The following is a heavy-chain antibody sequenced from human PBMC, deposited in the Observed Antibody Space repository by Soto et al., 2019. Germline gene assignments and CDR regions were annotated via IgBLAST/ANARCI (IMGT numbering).Heavy chain of an antibody. CDR2: IHHSGRT. V-gene: IGHV4-4*02. J-gene: IGHJ4*02. CDR3: ARGGDWQFDY. CDR1: GDSISSDKW. Sequence: QVQLQESGPGLVKPSGTLSLTCAVSGDSISSDKWWSWVRQPPGKGLEWIGEIHHSGRTNYNPSLKSRVTMLVAKSKNQVSLELSSMTAADTAVYYCARGGDWQFDYWGQGTLVTVSS. D-gene: IGHD2-21*02.